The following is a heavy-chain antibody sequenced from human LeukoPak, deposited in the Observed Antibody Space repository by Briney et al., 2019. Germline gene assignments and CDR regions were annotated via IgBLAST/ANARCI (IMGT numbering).Heavy chain of an antibody. CDR3: AELGITMIGGV. V-gene: IGHV3-74*01. Sequence: GGSLRLSCAVSGFTFSDHWMHWVRQAPGKGLVWVSRINFDGSDRTYADSVKGRFTISRDNAKNTLYLQMNSLRAEDTAVYYCAELGITMIGGVWGKGTTVTISS. CDR2: INFDGSDR. CDR1: GFTFSDHW. D-gene: IGHD3-10*02. J-gene: IGHJ6*04.